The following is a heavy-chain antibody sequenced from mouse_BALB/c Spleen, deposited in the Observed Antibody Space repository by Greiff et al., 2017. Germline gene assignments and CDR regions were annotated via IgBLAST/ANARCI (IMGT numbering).Heavy chain of an antibody. V-gene: IGHV1-14*01. CDR1: GYTFTSYV. CDR3: ARGSRYSFDY. J-gene: IGHJ2*01. Sequence: VHVKQSGPELVKPGASVKMSCKASGYTFTSYVMHWVKQKPGQGLEWIGYINPYNDGTKYNEKFKGKATLTSDKSSSTAYMELSSLTSEDSAVYYSARGSRYSFDYWGQGTTLTDSS. CDR2: INPYNDGT.